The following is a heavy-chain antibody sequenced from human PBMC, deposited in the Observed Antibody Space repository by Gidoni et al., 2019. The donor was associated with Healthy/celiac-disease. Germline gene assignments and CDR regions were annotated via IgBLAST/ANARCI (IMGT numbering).Heavy chain of an antibody. V-gene: IGHV1-69*01. CDR1: GGPFSSYA. CDR3: AGVPAVKTIYGMDV. CDR2: VIPIFGTA. D-gene: IGHD1-1*01. J-gene: IGHJ6*02. Sequence: QVQLVQSGAEVKKPGSSVKVACKASGGPFSSYAISWVRQAPGQGLEWMGGVIPIFGTANYAQKFQGRVTITADESTSTAYMELSSLRSEDTAVYYCAGVPAVKTIYGMDVWGQGTTVTVSS.